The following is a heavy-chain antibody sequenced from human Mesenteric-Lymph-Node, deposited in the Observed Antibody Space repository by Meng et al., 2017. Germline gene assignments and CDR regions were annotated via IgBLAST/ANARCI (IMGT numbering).Heavy chain of an antibody. V-gene: IGHV1-2*06. CDR1: GYIFTGYY. CDR3: ARSGIAAAGRGRVFDY. CDR2: INPNSGGT. D-gene: IGHD6-13*01. Sequence: ASVKVSCKASGYIFTGYYMHWVRQAPGQGLEWMGRINPNSGGTNYAQKFQGRVTMTRDTSISTAYMELSRLRAEDTAVYYCARSGIAAAGRGRVFDYWGQGTLVTVSS. J-gene: IGHJ4*02.